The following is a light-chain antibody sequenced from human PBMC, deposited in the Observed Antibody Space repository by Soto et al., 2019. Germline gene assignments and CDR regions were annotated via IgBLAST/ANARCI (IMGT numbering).Light chain of an antibody. CDR3: SSYSDSDTKV. J-gene: IGLJ1*01. CDR1: SSDVGAYIY. Sequence: QSALAQPASVSGSPGQLITISCGGTSSDVGAYIYVSWYQQYPGKAPKLIIYEVNNRPSGVSGRFSGSKSDTTAFLTISGLQAGDEADYYCSSYSDSDTKVFGTGTKVTVL. CDR2: EVN. V-gene: IGLV2-14*01.